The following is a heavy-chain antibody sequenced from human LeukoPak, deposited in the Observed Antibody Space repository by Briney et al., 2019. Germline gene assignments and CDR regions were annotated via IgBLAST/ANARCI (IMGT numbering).Heavy chain of an antibody. CDR3: ARGSPGDWGAVDY. D-gene: IGHD1-26*01. CDR2: IYYSGST. Sequence: SSETLSLTCTVSGGSVSSGSYYWSWIRQPPGKGLEWIGYIYYSGSTNYNPSLKSRVTISVDTSKNQFSLKLSSVTAADTAVYYCARGSPGDWGAVDYWGQGTLVTVSS. J-gene: IGHJ4*02. CDR1: GGSVSSGSYY. V-gene: IGHV4-61*01.